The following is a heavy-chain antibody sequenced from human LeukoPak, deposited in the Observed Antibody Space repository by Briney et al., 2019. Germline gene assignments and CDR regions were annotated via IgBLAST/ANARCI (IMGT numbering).Heavy chain of an antibody. J-gene: IGHJ5*01. CDR2: ITGSGLTT. Sequence: PGGSLRLSCTTTGFTFSDFAMTWVRQAPGKGLEWVSAITGSGLTTYYAESVKGRFTISRDNSKNALYLQMPSLKAEDTAVYYCAKVAASDVWSSCDSWGQGTLVTVSS. D-gene: IGHD6-13*01. CDR1: GFTFSDFA. CDR3: AKVAASDVWSSCDS. V-gene: IGHV3-23*01.